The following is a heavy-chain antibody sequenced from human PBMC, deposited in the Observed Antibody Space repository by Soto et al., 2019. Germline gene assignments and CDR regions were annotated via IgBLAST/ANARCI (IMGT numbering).Heavy chain of an antibody. CDR1: GFTFSSYW. D-gene: IGHD6-19*01. V-gene: IGHV3-7*02. CDR3: ARSSGWSLTYYYYYGMDV. Sequence: PGGSLRLSCAASGFTFSSYWMSWVRQAPGKGLEWVANIKQDGSEKYYVDSVKGRFTISRDNAKNSLYLQMNSLRAEDTAVYYCARSSGWSLTYYYYYGMDVWGQGTTVTVSS. J-gene: IGHJ6*02. CDR2: IKQDGSEK.